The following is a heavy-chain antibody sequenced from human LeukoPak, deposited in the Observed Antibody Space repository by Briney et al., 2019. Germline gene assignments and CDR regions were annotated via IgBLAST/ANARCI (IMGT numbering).Heavy chain of an antibody. J-gene: IGHJ5*02. CDR3: ARDIYYDSSGFPRSSWFDP. Sequence: SETLSLTCAVYGGSFSGYYWSWIRQPPGKGLEWIGSIYHSGSTYYNPSLKSRVTISVDTSKNQFSLKLSSVTAADTAVYYCARDIYYDSSGFPRSSWFDPWGQGTLVTVSS. CDR2: IYHSGST. CDR1: GGSFSGYY. V-gene: IGHV4-34*01. D-gene: IGHD3-22*01.